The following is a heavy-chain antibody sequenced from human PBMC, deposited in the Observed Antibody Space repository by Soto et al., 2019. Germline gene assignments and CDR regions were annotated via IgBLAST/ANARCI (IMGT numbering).Heavy chain of an antibody. CDR1: GFPFSSYW. CDR3: AREYDGLLTGYYPDD. CDR2: ISGDGVTT. J-gene: IGHJ4*02. V-gene: IGHV3-74*01. D-gene: IGHD3-9*01. Sequence: EVQLVESGGDLVQRGGSLRLSCAASGFPFSSYWMHWVRHTPGKGLDWVARISGDGVTTYYADSVTGRFTVSRDNAKNTLTLQISGLRAEDTAVYYCAREYDGLLTGYYPDDWGQGTLVSVSS.